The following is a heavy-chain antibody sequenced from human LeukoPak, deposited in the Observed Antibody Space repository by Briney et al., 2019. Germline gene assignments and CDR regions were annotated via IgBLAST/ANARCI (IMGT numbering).Heavy chain of an antibody. CDR3: ARATVQDSSWGTQLHFDY. D-gene: IGHD6-13*01. CDR1: GFTFSSYG. V-gene: IGHV3-33*01. J-gene: IGHJ4*02. Sequence: PGGSLRLSCAASGFTFSSYGMHWVRQAPGKGLEGVAVIWYDGSNKYYADSVKGRFTISRDNSKNTLYLQMNSLRAEDTAVYYCARATVQDSSWGTQLHFDYWGQGTLVTVSS. CDR2: IWYDGSNK.